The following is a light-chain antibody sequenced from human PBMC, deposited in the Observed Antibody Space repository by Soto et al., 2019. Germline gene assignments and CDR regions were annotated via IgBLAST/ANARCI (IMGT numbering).Light chain of an antibody. Sequence: QSVLTQPPSASGTPGQRVTISCSGGSSNIASYYVYWYQQFPGTAPKLLIYMNNQRPSGVPDRFSGSNSGTTASLAISSLRSEDEADDYCAAWHDSLSGPVVFGGGTKLTVL. CDR2: MNN. V-gene: IGLV1-47*01. CDR3: AAWHDSLSGPVV. J-gene: IGLJ3*02. CDR1: SSNIASYY.